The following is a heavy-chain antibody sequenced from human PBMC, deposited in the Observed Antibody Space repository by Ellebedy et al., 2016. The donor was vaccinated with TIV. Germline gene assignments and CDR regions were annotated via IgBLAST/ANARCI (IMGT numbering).Heavy chain of an antibody. V-gene: IGHV3-30-3*01. Sequence: GESLKISCAASGFTFSSYAMHWVRQAPGKGLEWVAVISYDGSNKYYADSVKGRFTISRDNSKNTLYLQMNSLRAEDTAVYYCAREFDSSGYYRVGVYWGQGTLVTVSS. CDR2: ISYDGSNK. CDR3: AREFDSSGYYRVGVY. CDR1: GFTFSSYA. D-gene: IGHD3-22*01. J-gene: IGHJ4*02.